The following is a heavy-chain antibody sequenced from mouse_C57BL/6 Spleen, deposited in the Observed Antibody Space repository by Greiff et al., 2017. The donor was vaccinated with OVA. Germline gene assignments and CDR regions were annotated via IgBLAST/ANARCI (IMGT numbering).Heavy chain of an antibody. D-gene: IGHD2-3*01. CDR2: IYPGSGNT. CDR1: GYTFTDYY. Sequence: LVESGPELVKPGASVKISCKASGYTFTDYYINWVKQRPGQGLEWIGWIYPGSGNTKYNEKFKGKATLTVDTSSSTAYMQLSSLTSEDSAVYFCARGELYDGYPYWYFDVWGTGTTVTVSS. V-gene: IGHV1-84*01. J-gene: IGHJ1*03. CDR3: ARGELYDGYPYWYFDV.